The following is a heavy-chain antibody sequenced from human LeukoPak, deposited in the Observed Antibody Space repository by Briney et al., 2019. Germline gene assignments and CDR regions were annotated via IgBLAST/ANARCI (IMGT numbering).Heavy chain of an antibody. CDR1: GFTFSSYT. Sequence: GGSLRLSCAASGFTFSSYTMSWVRQAPGKGLEWVASINHNGNVNYYVDSVKGRFTISRDNAKNSLYLQMSNLRAEDTAVYYCTTREPYYDFWSVSPNWFDPWGQGTLVTVSS. D-gene: IGHD3-3*01. CDR2: INHNGNVN. V-gene: IGHV3-7*03. CDR3: TTREPYYDFWSVSPNWFDP. J-gene: IGHJ5*02.